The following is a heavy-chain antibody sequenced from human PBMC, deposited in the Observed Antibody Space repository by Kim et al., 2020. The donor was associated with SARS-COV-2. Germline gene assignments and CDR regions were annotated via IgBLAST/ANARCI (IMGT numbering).Heavy chain of an antibody. J-gene: IGHJ3*02. D-gene: IGHD3-3*02. Sequence: GESLKISCKGSGCSFTTYWIAWVRQMPGKGLEWMGSIYPADADTRYSPSFQGQVTISADKSTDTAYLQWGSLKASDTAMYYCARPRGPQISEKAFEIWGQGTVVIVSS. CDR3: ARPRGPQISEKAFEI. CDR1: GCSFTTYW. V-gene: IGHV5-51*01. CDR2: IYPADADT.